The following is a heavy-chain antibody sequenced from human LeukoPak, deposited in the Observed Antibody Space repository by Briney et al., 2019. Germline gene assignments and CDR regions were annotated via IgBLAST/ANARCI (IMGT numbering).Heavy chain of an antibody. Sequence: ASVNVSCKASAYTFTIYTIHWVRQTPGQRLEWMGWINAGNGNTNYAQKLQGRVTMTEDTSTDTAYMELSSLRSEDTAVYYCATGAVAFNFDYWGQGTLVTVSS. CDR3: ATGAVAFNFDY. CDR2: INAGNGNT. J-gene: IGHJ4*02. D-gene: IGHD6-19*01. V-gene: IGHV1-3*01. CDR1: AYTFTIYT.